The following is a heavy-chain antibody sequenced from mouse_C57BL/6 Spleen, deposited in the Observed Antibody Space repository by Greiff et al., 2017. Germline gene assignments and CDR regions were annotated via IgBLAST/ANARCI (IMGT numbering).Heavy chain of an antibody. CDR3: ARSHYGSSHWYFDV. Sequence: DVQLQESVAELVRPGASVKLSCTASGFNIKNTYMHWVKQRPEQGLEWIGRIDPANGNTKYAAKFQGKATIAADTSSNTAYLQLSSLTSEDTAIYYCARSHYGSSHWYFDVWGTGTTVTVSS. CDR2: IDPANGNT. D-gene: IGHD1-1*01. V-gene: IGHV14-3*01. J-gene: IGHJ1*03. CDR1: GFNIKNTY.